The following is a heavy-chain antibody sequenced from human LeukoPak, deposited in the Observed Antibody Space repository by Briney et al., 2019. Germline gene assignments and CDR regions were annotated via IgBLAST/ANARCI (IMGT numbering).Heavy chain of an antibody. Sequence: PGGSLRLSCAASGFTVSSNYMSWVRQAPGKGLEWVSVIYSGGSTYYADSVKGRFTISRDNSKNTLYLQMNSLRAEDTAVYYCAKEFRVTMIVVVRDAFDIWGQGTMVTVSS. CDR3: AKEFRVTMIVVVRDAFDI. D-gene: IGHD3-22*01. CDR1: GFTVSSNY. CDR2: IYSGGST. V-gene: IGHV3-53*01. J-gene: IGHJ3*02.